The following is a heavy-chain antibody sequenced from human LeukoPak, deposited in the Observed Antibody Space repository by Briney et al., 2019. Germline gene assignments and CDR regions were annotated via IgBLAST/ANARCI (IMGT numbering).Heavy chain of an antibody. Sequence: SETLSLTCAVSGGSISSSNWWSWVRQPPGKGLEWIGEIYHSGSTNYNPSLKSRVTISVDKSKNQFSLKLSSVTAADTAVYYCAGVRFNWGAAAGRAFDIWGQGTMVTVSS. CDR1: GGSISSSNW. CDR2: IYHSGST. V-gene: IGHV4-4*02. J-gene: IGHJ3*02. D-gene: IGHD6-13*01. CDR3: AGVRFNWGAAAGRAFDI.